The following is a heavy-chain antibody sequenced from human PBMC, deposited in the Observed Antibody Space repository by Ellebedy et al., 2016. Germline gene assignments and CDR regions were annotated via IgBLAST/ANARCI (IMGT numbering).Heavy chain of an antibody. J-gene: IGHJ4*02. CDR3: ARGDYYDSSGYLYPDY. D-gene: IGHD3-22*01. Sequence: SVKVSXKASRGTFSSYAISWVRQAPGQGLEWMGGIIPIFGTANYAQKFQGRVTITADESTSTAYMELSSLRSEDTAVYYCARGDYYDSSGYLYPDYWGQGTLVTVSS. CDR2: IIPIFGTA. CDR1: RGTFSSYA. V-gene: IGHV1-69*13.